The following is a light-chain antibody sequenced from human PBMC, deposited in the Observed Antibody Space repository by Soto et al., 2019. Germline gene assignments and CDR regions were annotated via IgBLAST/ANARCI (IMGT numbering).Light chain of an antibody. CDR2: GVK. V-gene: IGLV2-14*01. CDR1: GRDIGAYDY. J-gene: IGLJ1*01. CDR3: SSYTSRSTRI. Sequence: QSVLTQPASVSGSPGQSITISCTGSGRDIGAYDYVSWYQQHPGKAPKLLIYGVKNRPSGVSNRFSCSKSGNTASLTISGLQDEDEADYYCSSYTSRSTRIFGTGTKVTVL.